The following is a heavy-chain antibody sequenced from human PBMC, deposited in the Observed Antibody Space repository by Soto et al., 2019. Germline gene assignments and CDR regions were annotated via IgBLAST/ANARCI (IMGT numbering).Heavy chain of an antibody. CDR1: GYTFIANY. J-gene: IGHJ4*02. V-gene: IGHV1-2*02. CDR3: ARESSGWKYFDY. Sequence: QVQLVQSGAEVKKPGASVKVSCKGSGYTFIANYIQWVRQAPGQGLEWMGWINPNSGATTYAKKFQGRVTLTRDTSITTAYMELSGLTSDDTAVYFCARESSGWKYFDYWGQGSLVTVPS. CDR2: INPNSGAT. D-gene: IGHD6-19*01.